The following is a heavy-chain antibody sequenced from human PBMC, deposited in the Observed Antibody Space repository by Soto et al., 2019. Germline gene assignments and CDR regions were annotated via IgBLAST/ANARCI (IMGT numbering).Heavy chain of an antibody. Sequence: ASVKVSCKASGYIFSTYTMHWVRQAPGQRLEWMGWINAANGNTKYSQNFQGRVTISRDTSASAAYLELSSLRSEDTAVYYCARVSFETSGYADYWGQGTLVTVSS. J-gene: IGHJ4*02. CDR3: ARVSFETSGYADY. V-gene: IGHV1-3*01. CDR2: INAANGNT. CDR1: GYIFSTYT. D-gene: IGHD3-22*01.